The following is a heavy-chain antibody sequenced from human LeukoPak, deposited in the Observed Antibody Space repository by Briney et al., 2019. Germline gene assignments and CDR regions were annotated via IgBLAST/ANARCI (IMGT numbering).Heavy chain of an antibody. J-gene: IGHJ5*02. CDR1: GFTFDDYA. Sequence: GGSLRLSCAASGFTFDDYAMHWVRQVPGKGLQWVAGIGWNSGNIDYADSVKGRFTISRDNAKNSLYLQMNSLRAEDTAVYYCASFNDYGDYLNWFDPWGQGTLVTVSS. CDR2: IGWNSGNI. CDR3: ASFNDYGDYLNWFDP. V-gene: IGHV3-9*01. D-gene: IGHD4-17*01.